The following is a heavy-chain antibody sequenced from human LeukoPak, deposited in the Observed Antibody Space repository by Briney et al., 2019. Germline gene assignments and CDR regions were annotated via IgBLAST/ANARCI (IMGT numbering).Heavy chain of an antibody. CDR2: INPNSGVT. Sequence: ASVKVSCKASGYTFTGYYMHWVRPAPGQGLEWMGWINPNSGVTYYAQKFQGRVSMTRDTSISTAYMEVSRLRSDDSALYYCARLSTPNLYYFDYWGRGTLVTVSS. CDR3: ARLSTPNLYYFDY. CDR1: GYTFTGYY. V-gene: IGHV1-2*02. J-gene: IGHJ4*02. D-gene: IGHD3-16*02.